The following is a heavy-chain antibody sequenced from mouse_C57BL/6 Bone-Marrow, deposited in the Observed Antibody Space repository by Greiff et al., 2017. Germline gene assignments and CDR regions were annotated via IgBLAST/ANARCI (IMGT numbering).Heavy chain of an antibody. D-gene: IGHD1-1*01. V-gene: IGHV1-5*01. CDR3: TGDYGSSYGYFDV. CDR1: GYTFTSYW. Sequence: VQLQQSGTVLARPGASVKMSCKTSGYTFTSYWMHWVKQRPGQGLEWIGAIYPGNSDTSYNQKFKGKAKLTAVTSASTAYMELSSLTNEDAAVYYCTGDYGSSYGYFDVWGTGTTVTVSS. CDR2: IYPGNSDT. J-gene: IGHJ1*03.